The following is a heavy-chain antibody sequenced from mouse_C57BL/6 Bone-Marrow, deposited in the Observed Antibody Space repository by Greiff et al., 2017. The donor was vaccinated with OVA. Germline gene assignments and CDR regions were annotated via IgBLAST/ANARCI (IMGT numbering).Heavy chain of an antibody. V-gene: IGHV1-42*01. D-gene: IGHD1-1*01. CDR1: GYSFTGYY. Sequence: EVMLVESGPELVKPGASVKISCKASGYSFTGYYMNWVKQSPEKSLEWIGEINPSTGGTTYNQKFKAKATLTVDKSSSTAYMQLKSLTSEDSAVYYCARYIPFGATVDMDYWGQGTSVTVSS. CDR3: ARYIPFGATVDMDY. J-gene: IGHJ4*01. CDR2: INPSTGGT.